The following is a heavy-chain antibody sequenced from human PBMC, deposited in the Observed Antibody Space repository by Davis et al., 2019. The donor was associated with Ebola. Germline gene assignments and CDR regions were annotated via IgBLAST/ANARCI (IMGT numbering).Heavy chain of an antibody. J-gene: IGHJ4*02. Sequence: AASVQVSCKASGYISISYGISWVRQAPGQGLEWMGWISAYNGNTNYAQKLQGRVTMTTDTSTSTAYMELRSLRSDDTAVYYCARDREMAVAGTGGYWGQGTLVTVSS. D-gene: IGHD6-19*01. CDR2: ISAYNGNT. CDR1: GYISISYG. CDR3: ARDREMAVAGTGGY. V-gene: IGHV1-18*01.